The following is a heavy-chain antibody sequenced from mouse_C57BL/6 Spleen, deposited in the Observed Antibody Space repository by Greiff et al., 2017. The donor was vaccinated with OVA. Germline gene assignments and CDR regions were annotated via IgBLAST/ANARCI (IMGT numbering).Heavy chain of an antibody. J-gene: IGHJ2*01. CDR3: ARSSYGSSYYFDY. D-gene: IGHD1-1*01. Sequence: VQLVEYGAELARPGASVKMSCKASGYTFTSYTMHWVKQRPGQGLEWIGYINPSSGYTKYNQKFKDKATLTADKSTSTAYMQLSSLTSEDSAVYYCARSSYGSSYYFDYWGQGTTLTVSS. CDR2: INPSSGYT. CDR1: GYTFTSYT. V-gene: IGHV1-4*01.